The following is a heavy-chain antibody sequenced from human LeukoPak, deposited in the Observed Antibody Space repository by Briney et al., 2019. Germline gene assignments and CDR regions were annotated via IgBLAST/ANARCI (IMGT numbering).Heavy chain of an antibody. CDR1: GFTFSSYS. V-gene: IGHV3-21*04. J-gene: IGHJ4*02. CDR2: ISSSSSYI. Sequence: PGGSLRLSCAASGFTFSSYSMNWVRQAPGKGLEWVSSISSSSSYIYYADSVRGRFTISRDNSKNTLYLQMNSLRAEDTAVYYCARDCYFDSCFWGQGTLVTVSS. CDR3: ARDCYFDSCF. D-gene: IGHD2-15*01.